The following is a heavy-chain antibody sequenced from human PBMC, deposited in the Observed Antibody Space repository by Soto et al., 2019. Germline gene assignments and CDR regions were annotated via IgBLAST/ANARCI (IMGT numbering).Heavy chain of an antibody. V-gene: IGHV3-30*03. CDR2: ISYDGSNK. CDR1: GFTFSSYG. D-gene: IGHD3-22*01. Sequence: GSLRLSCSASGFTFSSYGMHWVRQAPGKGLEWVAVISYDGSNKYYADSVKGRFTISRDNSKNTLYLQMNSLRAEDTAVYYCASGDRPGAFDIWGQGTMVTV. J-gene: IGHJ3*02. CDR3: ASGDRPGAFDI.